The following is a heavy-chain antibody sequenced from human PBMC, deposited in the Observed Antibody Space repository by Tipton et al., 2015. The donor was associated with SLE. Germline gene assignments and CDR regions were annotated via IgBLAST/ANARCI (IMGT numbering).Heavy chain of an antibody. CDR1: GGSISSYY. D-gene: IGHD3-16*01. CDR3: ARVGASGAFDI. J-gene: IGHJ3*02. V-gene: IGHV4-59*12. Sequence: TLSLTCTVSGGSISSYYWSWIRQPPGKGLEWIGSIYYSGSTYYNPSLKSRVTISVDTSKNQFSLKLSSVTAADTAVYYCARVGASGAFDIWGQGTMVTVSS. CDR2: IYYSGST.